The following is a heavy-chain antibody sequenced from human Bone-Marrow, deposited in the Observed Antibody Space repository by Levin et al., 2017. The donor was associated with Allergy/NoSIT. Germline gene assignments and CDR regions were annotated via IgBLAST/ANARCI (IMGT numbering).Heavy chain of an antibody. CDR1: GFTVSGNY. D-gene: IGHD6-19*01. Sequence: AGGSLRLSCAASGFTVSGNYMNWVRQAPGKGLEWVSVIYSGGDPYYADSVKGRFTISRDNSKNILYLQMNSLRAEDTAVYYCARGVAVAGVGGGAFDIWGQGTMVTVSS. J-gene: IGHJ3*02. CDR3: ARGVAVAGVGGGAFDI. V-gene: IGHV3-53*01. CDR2: IYSGGDP.